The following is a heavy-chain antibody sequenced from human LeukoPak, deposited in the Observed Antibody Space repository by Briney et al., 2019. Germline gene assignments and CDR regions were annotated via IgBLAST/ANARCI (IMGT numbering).Heavy chain of an antibody. CDR3: ARDLPNEGIFTVVPLFDY. D-gene: IGHD3-3*01. J-gene: IGHJ4*02. CDR2: IRSDGSEK. Sequence: PGGSLRLSCAASGFTFSSYWMSWVRQAPGKGLEWVANIRSDGSEKYYVDSVKGRFTISRDNAKNSLYLQMNSLRAEDTAIYYCARDLPNEGIFTVVPLFDYWGQGTLVTVSS. CDR1: GFTFSSYW. V-gene: IGHV3-7*01.